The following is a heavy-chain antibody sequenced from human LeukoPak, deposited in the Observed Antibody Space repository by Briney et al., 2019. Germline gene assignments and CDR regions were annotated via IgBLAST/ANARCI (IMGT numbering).Heavy chain of an antibody. CDR2: ISAYNGNT. CDR3: ASAHDYGDFNAFDY. CDR1: GYTFTSYG. Sequence: ASVKVSCKASGYTFTSYGISWVRQAPGQGLEWMGWISAYNGNTNYAQKLQGRVTMTTDTSTSTAYMELRSLRSDDTAVYYCASAHDYGDFNAFDYWGQGTLVTVSS. J-gene: IGHJ4*02. D-gene: IGHD4-17*01. V-gene: IGHV1-18*01.